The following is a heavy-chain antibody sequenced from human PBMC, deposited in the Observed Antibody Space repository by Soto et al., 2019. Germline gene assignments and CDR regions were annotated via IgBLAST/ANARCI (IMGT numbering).Heavy chain of an antibody. Sequence: SETLSLTCTVPGGSISSGGYYWSWIRQHPGKGLEWIGYIYYSGSTYYNPSLKSRVTISVDTSKNQFSLKLSSVTAADTAVYYCARGRRDGYNNIDYWGQGTLVTVSS. CDR2: IYYSGST. V-gene: IGHV4-31*03. J-gene: IGHJ4*02. CDR1: GGSISSGGYY. D-gene: IGHD5-12*01. CDR3: ARGRRDGYNNIDY.